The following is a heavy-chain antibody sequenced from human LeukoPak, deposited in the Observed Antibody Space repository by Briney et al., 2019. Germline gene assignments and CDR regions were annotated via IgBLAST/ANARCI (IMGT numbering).Heavy chain of an antibody. V-gene: IGHV3-30-3*01. Sequence: PGRSLRLSCAASGFTFSSYAMHWVRQAPGKGLEWVAVISYDGSNKYYADSVKGRFTISRDNSKNTLYLQMNSLRAEDTAVYYCVADSLDYWGQGTLVTVSS. CDR1: GFTFSSYA. J-gene: IGHJ4*02. CDR3: VADSLDY. CDR2: ISYDGSNK. D-gene: IGHD3-22*01.